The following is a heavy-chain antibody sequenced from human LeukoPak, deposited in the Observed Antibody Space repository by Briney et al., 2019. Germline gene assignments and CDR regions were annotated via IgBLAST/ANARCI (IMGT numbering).Heavy chain of an antibody. Sequence: ASVKVSCKASGYTFTGQYLYWARQTPGQGLEWMGWINPKTGDTDSAQNFQGRVTMTRDTSITTIYMELSSLTSDDTAVYYCARGYYGMDVWGQGTTVTVSS. J-gene: IGHJ6*02. CDR2: INPKTGDT. CDR3: ARGYYGMDV. CDR1: GYTFTGQY. V-gene: IGHV1-2*02.